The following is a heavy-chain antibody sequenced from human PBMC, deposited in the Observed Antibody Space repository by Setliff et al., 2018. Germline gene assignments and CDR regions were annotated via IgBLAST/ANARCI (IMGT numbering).Heavy chain of an antibody. Sequence: EASVKVSCKASAYSFTNYGITWVRQAPGQGLEWMGGTIPIFGTTNYAQAFQGRVTITTDESTSTAYMELSSLRSEDTAVYYCARERGDIVTTTSYYYYLDVWGKGTTVTVSS. CDR1: AYSFTNYG. CDR2: TIPIFGTT. D-gene: IGHD5-12*01. CDR3: ARERGDIVTTTSYYYYLDV. V-gene: IGHV1-69*05. J-gene: IGHJ6*03.